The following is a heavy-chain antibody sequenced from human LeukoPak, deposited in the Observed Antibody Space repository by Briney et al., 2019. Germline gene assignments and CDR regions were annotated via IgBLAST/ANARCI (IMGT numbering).Heavy chain of an antibody. CDR3: ARGLSGYASSLGY. CDR2: INSDGSST. CDR1: GFTFSSYW. J-gene: IGHJ4*02. Sequence: GGSLRLSCAASGFTFSSYWMHWVRQAPGKGLVWVSRINSDGSSTSYADSVRGRFSISRDNAKNTLYLQVNSLRAEDTAVYYCARGLSGYASSLGYWGQGTLVTVSA. D-gene: IGHD6-6*01. V-gene: IGHV3-74*01.